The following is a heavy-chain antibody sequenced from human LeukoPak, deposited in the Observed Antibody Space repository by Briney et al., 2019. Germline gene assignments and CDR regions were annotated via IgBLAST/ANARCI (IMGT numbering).Heavy chain of an antibody. CDR3: ARDFGLQRTYYDSSGYPPKRGDY. V-gene: IGHV3-48*03. CDR1: GFTFSTYE. D-gene: IGHD3-22*01. J-gene: IGHJ4*02. Sequence: QPGGYLRLSCEASGFTFSTYEMNWVRQTPGEGLEWVSCIGSSGSTIYYADSVKGRFTISRDNAKNSLYLQMNSLRAEDTAVYYCARDFGLQRTYYDSSGYPPKRGDYWGQGTLVTVSS. CDR2: IGSSGSTI.